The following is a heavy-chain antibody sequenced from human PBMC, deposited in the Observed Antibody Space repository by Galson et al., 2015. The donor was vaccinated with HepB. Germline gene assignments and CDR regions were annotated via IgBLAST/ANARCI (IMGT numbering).Heavy chain of an antibody. Sequence: SLRLSCAASGFSFTTYGITWVRQAPGKGLEWVSSITSSGGNGYYTDSVKGRFTVPRDNSTNTLLLRLNSLRAEDPAMYFCAKDGIMVANNPYHFHYWGQGTLVTVSS. CDR2: ITSSGGNG. CDR3: AKDGIMVANNPYHFHY. V-gene: IGHV3-23*01. D-gene: IGHD2-15*01. J-gene: IGHJ4*02. CDR1: GFSFTTYG.